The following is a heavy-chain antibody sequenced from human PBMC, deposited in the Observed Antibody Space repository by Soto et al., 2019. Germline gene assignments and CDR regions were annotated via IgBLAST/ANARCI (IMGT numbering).Heavy chain of an antibody. Sequence: QVQLVQSGAEVKKPGASVKVSCKASGYTFTSYGISWVRQAPGQGLEWMGWISAYNGNTNYAQKIQGRVTMTTDTSTSTAYMELRSLRSDDTAVYYCARDLMIEAQYYYYYGMDVWGQGTTVTVSS. CDR3: ARDLMIEAQYYYYYGMDV. J-gene: IGHJ6*02. CDR1: GYTFTSYG. V-gene: IGHV1-18*01. CDR2: ISAYNGNT. D-gene: IGHD3-16*01.